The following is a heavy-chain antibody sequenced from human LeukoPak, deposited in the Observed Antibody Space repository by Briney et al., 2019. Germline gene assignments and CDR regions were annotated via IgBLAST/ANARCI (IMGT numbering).Heavy chain of an antibody. D-gene: IGHD1-26*01. Sequence: GGSLRLSCAASGFSFSSYSMNRVRQAPGKGLEWVAVISDDGSNKYYADSVKGRFTISRDNSKNTLYLQMNSLRAEDTAVYYCAKHADNGSYRSPSFEYWGQGTPVTVFS. J-gene: IGHJ4*02. V-gene: IGHV3-30*18. CDR2: ISDDGSNK. CDR3: AKHADNGSYRSPSFEY. CDR1: GFSFSSYS.